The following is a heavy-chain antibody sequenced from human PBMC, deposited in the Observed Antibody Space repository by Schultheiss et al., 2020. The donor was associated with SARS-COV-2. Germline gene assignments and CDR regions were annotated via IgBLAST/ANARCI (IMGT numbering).Heavy chain of an antibody. CDR1: GGTFSSYA. D-gene: IGHD2-2*01. Sequence: ASVKVSCKASGGTFSSYAISWVRQAPGQGLEWMGRINPNSGGTNYAQKFQGRVTMTRDTSISTAYMELSRLRSDDTAVYYCARDSVVVVPAASRHNWFDPWGQGTLVTVSS. V-gene: IGHV1-2*06. J-gene: IGHJ5*02. CDR3: ARDSVVVVPAASRHNWFDP. CDR2: INPNSGGT.